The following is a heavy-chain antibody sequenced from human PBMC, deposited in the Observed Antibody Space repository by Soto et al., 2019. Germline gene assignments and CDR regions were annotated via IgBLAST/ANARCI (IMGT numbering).Heavy chain of an antibody. D-gene: IGHD3-10*01. CDR3: AREIYGSGSYPNWFDP. CDR2: ISYDGSNK. J-gene: IGHJ5*02. CDR1: GSTFSSYA. Sequence: GGSLRLSCAASGSTFSSYAMHWVRQAPGKGLEWVAVISYDGSNKYYADSVKDRFTISRDNSKNTLYLQMNSLRAEDTAVYYCAREIYGSGSYPNWFDPWGQGTLVTVSS. V-gene: IGHV3-30-3*01.